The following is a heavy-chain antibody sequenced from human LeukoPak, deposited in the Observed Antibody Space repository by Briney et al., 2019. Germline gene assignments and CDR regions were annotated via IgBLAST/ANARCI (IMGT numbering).Heavy chain of an antibody. D-gene: IGHD6-19*01. CDR1: GFTFSSYA. V-gene: IGHV3-23*01. J-gene: IGHJ4*02. CDR2: ISGSGGST. CDR3: AKGIAVAGAFFDY. Sequence: GGSLRLSCAASGFTFSSYAMSWVRQAPGKGLEWVSAISGSGGSTYYADSVKGRFTISRDNPKNTLYLQMNSLRAEDTAVYYCAKGIAVAGAFFDYWGQGTLVTVSS.